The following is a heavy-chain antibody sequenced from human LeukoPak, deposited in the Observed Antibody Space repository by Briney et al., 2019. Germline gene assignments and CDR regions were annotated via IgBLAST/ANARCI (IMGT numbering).Heavy chain of an antibody. CDR3: ARTYYDILTGYASDY. D-gene: IGHD3-9*01. J-gene: IGHJ4*02. Sequence: SQTLSLTCTVSGGSISSGGYYWSWIRQHPGKALEWIGYIYYSGSTYYNPSLKSRVTISVDTSKNQFSLKLSSVTAADTAVYYCARTYYDILTGYASDYWGQGTLVTVSS. V-gene: IGHV4-31*03. CDR1: GGSISSGGYY. CDR2: IYYSGST.